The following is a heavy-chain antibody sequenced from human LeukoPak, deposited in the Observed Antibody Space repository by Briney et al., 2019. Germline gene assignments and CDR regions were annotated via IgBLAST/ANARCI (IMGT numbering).Heavy chain of an antibody. CDR3: AKDKATMIVGSFDY. CDR1: GFTFDGYA. D-gene: IGHD3-22*01. Sequence: PGRSLRLSCAASGFTFDGYAMHWVRQAPGKGLEWVSGISWNSGSIGYADSVKGRFTISRDNAKNSLYLQMNSLRAEDTALYYCAKDKATMIVGSFDYWGQGTLVTVSS. J-gene: IGHJ4*02. V-gene: IGHV3-9*01. CDR2: ISWNSGSI.